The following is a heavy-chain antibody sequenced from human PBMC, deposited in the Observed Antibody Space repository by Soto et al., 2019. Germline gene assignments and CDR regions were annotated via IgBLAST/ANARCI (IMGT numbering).Heavy chain of an antibody. CDR2: INPNSGGR. D-gene: IGHD3-10*01. CDR1: GYTFTSYY. CDR3: ARADYGSGTYHIHGMAV. V-gene: IGHV1-2*02. Sequence: GASVKVSCKASGYTFTSYYMHWVRQAPGQGLEWMGWINPNSGGRNYAQKFQGRVTMTRDTSITTAYMDLNRLRSDDTAVYYCARADYGSGTYHIHGMAVWGQGTTVTSP. J-gene: IGHJ6*02.